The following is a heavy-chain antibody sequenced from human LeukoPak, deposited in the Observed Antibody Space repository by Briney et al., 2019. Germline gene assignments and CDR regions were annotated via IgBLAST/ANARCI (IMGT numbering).Heavy chain of an antibody. J-gene: IGHJ6*03. CDR1: GYTFTSYD. CDR3: ARGLWPRRIAAAGRDYYMDV. V-gene: IGHV1-8*03. D-gene: IGHD6-13*01. Sequence: GASVKVSCKASGYTFTSYDINWVRQATGQGLEWMGWMNPNSGNTGYAQKFQGRVTITRNTSISTAYMELSSLRSEDTAVYYCARGLWPRRIAAAGRDYYMDVWGKGTTVTVSS. CDR2: MNPNSGNT.